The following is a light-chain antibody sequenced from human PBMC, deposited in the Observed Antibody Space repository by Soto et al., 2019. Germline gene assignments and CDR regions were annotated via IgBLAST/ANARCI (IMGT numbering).Light chain of an antibody. Sequence: DIQMTQSPSTLSASVGDRVTITCRASQTISSRFAWYQQKPGKVPKLLIFKASSLQSGVPSRFSGSESGTEFTLTISSLQPDDFATYYCQQYNNFPWTFGQGTKVEIK. CDR2: KAS. V-gene: IGKV1-5*03. CDR3: QQYNNFPWT. CDR1: QTISSR. J-gene: IGKJ1*01.